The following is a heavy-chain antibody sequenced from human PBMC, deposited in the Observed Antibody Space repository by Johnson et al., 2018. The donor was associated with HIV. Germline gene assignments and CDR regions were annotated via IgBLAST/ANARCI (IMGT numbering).Heavy chain of an antibody. D-gene: IGHD5-24*01. CDR2: IWYDGSNK. V-gene: IGHV3-33*06. CDR1: GFTFSYYG. J-gene: IGHJ3*02. Sequence: QVQLVESGGGVVQPGRSLRLSCAASGFTFSYYGMHWVRQAPGKGLEWVAVIWYDGSNKNYADSVKGRFTISRDNSKNTLYLQMNSLRAEDTAVYYCAKPLGMATISDAFDIWGQGTMVTVSS. CDR3: AKPLGMATISDAFDI.